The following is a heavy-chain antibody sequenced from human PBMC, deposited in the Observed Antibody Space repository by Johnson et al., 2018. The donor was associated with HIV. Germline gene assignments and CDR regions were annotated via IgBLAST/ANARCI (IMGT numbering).Heavy chain of an antibody. J-gene: IGHJ3*02. Sequence: VQLVESGGGLVQPGGSLRLSCTASGSFFFSYDMYWVRQAPGKGLDWVAGIGTSGDTYSAASVKGRSTISRDNARRTVYLQMNSLRAGDTAVYYCAGIAAAGGDAFDIWGQGTMVTVSS. D-gene: IGHD6-13*01. V-gene: IGHV3-13*01. CDR2: IGTSGDT. CDR1: GSFFFSYD. CDR3: AGIAAAGGDAFDI.